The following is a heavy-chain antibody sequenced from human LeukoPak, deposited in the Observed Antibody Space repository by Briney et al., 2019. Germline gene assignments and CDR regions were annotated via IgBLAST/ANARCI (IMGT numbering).Heavy chain of an antibody. V-gene: IGHV4-34*01. Sequence: SETLSLTCAVYGGSFSGYYWSWIRQPPGKGLEWIGEINHSGSTNYNPSLKSRVTISVDTSKNQFSLKLSSVTAADTAVYYCARGADYYDSSGPPRIPHYFDYWGQGTLVTVSS. CDR2: INHSGST. CDR3: ARGADYYDSSGPPRIPHYFDY. D-gene: IGHD3-22*01. J-gene: IGHJ4*02. CDR1: GGSFSGYY.